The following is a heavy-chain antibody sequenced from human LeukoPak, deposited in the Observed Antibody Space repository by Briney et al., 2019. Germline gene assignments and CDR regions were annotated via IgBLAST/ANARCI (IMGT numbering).Heavy chain of an antibody. D-gene: IGHD3-22*01. CDR2: IIPIFGTA. J-gene: IGHJ4*02. Sequence: SVKVSCKASGGTFSSYAISWVRQAPGQGLEWMGGIIPIFGTANYAQKFQGGVTITTDESTSTAYMELSSLRSEDTAVYYCARVPHPSGYPYYFDYWGQGTLVTVS. CDR3: ARVPHPSGYPYYFDY. V-gene: IGHV1-69*05. CDR1: GGTFSSYA.